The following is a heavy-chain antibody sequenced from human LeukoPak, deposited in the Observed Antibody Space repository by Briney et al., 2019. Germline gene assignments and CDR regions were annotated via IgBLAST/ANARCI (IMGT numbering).Heavy chain of an antibody. CDR3: ARAMDRFGSDQKNCFDP. Sequence: PSETLSLTCTVSGGSISSGGYYWSWIRQHPGKGLEWIGYIYYSGSTYYNPSLKSRVTISVDTSKNQFSLKLSSVTAADTAVYYCARAMDRFGSDQKNCFDPWGQGTLVTVSS. CDR1: GGSISSGGYY. CDR2: IYYSGST. J-gene: IGHJ5*02. D-gene: IGHD3-10*01. V-gene: IGHV4-31*03.